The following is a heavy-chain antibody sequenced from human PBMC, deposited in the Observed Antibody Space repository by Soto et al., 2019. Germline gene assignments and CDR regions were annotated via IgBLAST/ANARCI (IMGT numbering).Heavy chain of an antibody. J-gene: IGHJ5*02. Sequence: ASVKVSCKASGYTFTSYGISWVRQAPGQGLERMGWISAYNGNTNYAQKLQGRVTMTTDTSTSTAYMELRSLRSDDTAVYYCARDRRSQLLWFGEFSYDGFDPWGQGTLVTVSS. CDR3: ARDRRSQLLWFGEFSYDGFDP. D-gene: IGHD3-10*01. CDR1: GYTFTSYG. CDR2: ISAYNGNT. V-gene: IGHV1-18*01.